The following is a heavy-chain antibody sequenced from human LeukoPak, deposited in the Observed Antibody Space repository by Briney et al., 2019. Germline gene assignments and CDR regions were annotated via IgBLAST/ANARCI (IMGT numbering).Heavy chain of an antibody. CDR1: GFTFSSYW. CDR3: ARDGSRGTVTYDY. CDR2: SNSDGSST. V-gene: IGHV3-74*01. J-gene: IGHJ4*02. Sequence: PGGSPRLSCAASGFTFSSYWMHWVRQAPGKGLVWVSRSNSDGSSTSYADSVKGRFTISRDNSKNTLYLQMNSLRAEDTAVYYCARDGSRGTVTYDYWGQGTLVTVSS. D-gene: IGHD4-11*01.